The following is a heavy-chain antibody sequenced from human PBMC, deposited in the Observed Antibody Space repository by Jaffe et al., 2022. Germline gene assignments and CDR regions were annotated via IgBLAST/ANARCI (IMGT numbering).Heavy chain of an antibody. Sequence: QVQLVESGGGVVQPGGSLRLSCAASGFTFSSYGMHWVRQAPGKGLEWVAFIRYDGSNKYYADSVKGRFTISRDNSKNTLYLQMNSLRAEDTAVYYCAKAGPRYYYGSGPGAAFDIWGQGTMVTVSS. J-gene: IGHJ3*02. D-gene: IGHD3-10*01. CDR3: AKAGPRYYYGSGPGAAFDI. CDR2: IRYDGSNK. V-gene: IGHV3-30*02. CDR1: GFTFSSYG.